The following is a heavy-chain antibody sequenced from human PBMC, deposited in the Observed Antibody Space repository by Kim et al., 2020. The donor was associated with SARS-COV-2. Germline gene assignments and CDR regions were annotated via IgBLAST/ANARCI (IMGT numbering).Heavy chain of an antibody. Sequence: ASVKVSCKASGYTFTSYGISWVRQAPGQGLEWMGWISAYNGNTNYAQKLQGRVTMTTYTSTSTAYMELRSLRSDDTAVYYCAREVGYEREWWFDPWGQGTLVTVSS. CDR2: ISAYNGNT. V-gene: IGHV1-18*01. J-gene: IGHJ5*02. D-gene: IGHD1-26*01. CDR3: AREVGYEREWWFDP. CDR1: GYTFTSYG.